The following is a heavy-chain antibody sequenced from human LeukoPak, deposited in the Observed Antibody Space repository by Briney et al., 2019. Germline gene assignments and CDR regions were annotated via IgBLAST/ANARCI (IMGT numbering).Heavy chain of an antibody. Sequence: GGSLRLSCAASEFTFSDYYMSWIRQAPGKGLEWVSYISSSSSYIYYADSVKGRFTISRDNAKNSLYLQMNSLRAEDTAVYYCPRYSTGIAAAGGDYWGQGTLVTVSS. J-gene: IGHJ4*02. CDR2: ISSSSSYI. D-gene: IGHD6-13*01. V-gene: IGHV3-11*06. CDR1: EFTFSDYY. CDR3: PRYSTGIAAAGGDY.